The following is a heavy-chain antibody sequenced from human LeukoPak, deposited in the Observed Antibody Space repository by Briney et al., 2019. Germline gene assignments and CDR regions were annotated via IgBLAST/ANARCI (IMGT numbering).Heavy chain of an antibody. Sequence: KPSETLSLTCAVYGGSFSGYYWSWIRQPPGKGLEWIGSIYYSGSTNYNPSLKSRVTISVDTSKNQFSLKLSSVTAADTAVYYCAREGMGYDAFDIWGQGTMVTVSS. D-gene: IGHD3-10*01. CDR2: IYYSGST. V-gene: IGHV4-34*11. CDR1: GGSFSGYY. CDR3: AREGMGYDAFDI. J-gene: IGHJ3*02.